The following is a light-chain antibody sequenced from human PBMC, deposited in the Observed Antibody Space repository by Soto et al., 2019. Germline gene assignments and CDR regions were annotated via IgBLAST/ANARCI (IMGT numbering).Light chain of an antibody. CDR1: QSVSSAY. CDR3: QQYGSSLGVT. CDR2: GAF. J-gene: IGKJ4*01. V-gene: IGKV3-20*01. Sequence: EIVLTQSPGTLSLSPGERATLSCRASQSVSSAYLAWYQQKPGQAPRLLIYGAFSRATGIPDRFSGYGSGTDFTLTITRLEPEDFAVYYCQQYGSSLGVTFGGGTKVEIK.